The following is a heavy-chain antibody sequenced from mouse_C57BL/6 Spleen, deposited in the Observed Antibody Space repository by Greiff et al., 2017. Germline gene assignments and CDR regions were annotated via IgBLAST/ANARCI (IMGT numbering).Heavy chain of an antibody. Sequence: VQLQQSGAELVRPGTSVKVSCKASGYAFTNYLIEWVKQRPGQGLEWIGVINPGGGGTNYNEKFKGKATLTAAKSSSTAYMQLSSLTSEDSAVYFCAIGLITAVVAPFDYWGQGTTLTVSS. D-gene: IGHD1-1*01. CDR2: INPGGGGT. J-gene: IGHJ2*01. V-gene: IGHV1-54*01. CDR1: GYAFTNYL. CDR3: AIGLITAVVAPFDY.